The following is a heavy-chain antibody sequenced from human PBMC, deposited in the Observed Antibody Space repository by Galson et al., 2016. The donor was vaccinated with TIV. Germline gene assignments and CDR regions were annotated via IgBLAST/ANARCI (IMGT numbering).Heavy chain of an antibody. V-gene: IGHV3-23*01. Sequence: SLRLSCAASGFTFSSHAMTWVRQPPGKGLEWVSAISACGGSTYYADSVQGRFTISRDNSKNTQYLQMNSLRAEDTAIYYCAKVPSSGFPYYYGLDVWGQGTTVTVSS. J-gene: IGHJ6*02. CDR3: AKVPSSGFPYYYGLDV. D-gene: IGHD3-22*01. CDR2: ISACGGST. CDR1: GFTFSSHA.